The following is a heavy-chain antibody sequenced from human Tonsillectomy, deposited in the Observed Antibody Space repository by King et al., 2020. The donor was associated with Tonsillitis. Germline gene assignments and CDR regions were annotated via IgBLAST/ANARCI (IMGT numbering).Heavy chain of an antibody. D-gene: IGHD7-27*01. CDR1: EYTFTGYY. CDR3: ARDLGITGDIPDF. Sequence: QLVESGAEVKKPGASVKVSCKASEYTFTGYYLHWVRQAPGQGLEWMGWINPNSGGTNYAQKFQGRVTLTRDTSISTAYMELSRLKSDDTAVYYCARDLGITGDIPDFWGQGTLVTVSS. CDR2: INPNSGGT. V-gene: IGHV1-2*02. J-gene: IGHJ4*02.